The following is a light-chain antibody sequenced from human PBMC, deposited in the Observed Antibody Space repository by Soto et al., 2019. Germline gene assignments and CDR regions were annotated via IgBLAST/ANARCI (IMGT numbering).Light chain of an antibody. V-gene: IGLV2-11*01. CDR2: DVN. Sequence: QSALTQPRSVSGSPGQSVTISCTGTSNNIGRYNYVSWYQQHPGKAPKFMIYDVNKRPSGVPDRFSGSKSDNTASLTISGLQAEDEADYYCCSYAGSRTYVVFGGGTKVTVL. CDR1: SNNIGRYNY. J-gene: IGLJ2*01. CDR3: CSYAGSRTYVV.